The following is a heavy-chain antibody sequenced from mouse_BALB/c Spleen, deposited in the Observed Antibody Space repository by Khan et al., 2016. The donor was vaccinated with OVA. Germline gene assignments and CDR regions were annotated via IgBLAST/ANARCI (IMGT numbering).Heavy chain of an antibody. CDR2: ISSDGDST. Sequence: EVQRVESGGDLVKPGGSLKLSCAASGFTLSSYGMSWVRQTPDKRLEWVATISSDGDSTYYPDNVKGRCTITRDNDKKTLYLQMVSLKSGVTAMFYCASHLAGSFAYWGQGTLVTVSA. D-gene: IGHD1-1*01. CDR3: ASHLAGSFAY. CDR1: GFTLSSYG. J-gene: IGHJ3*01. V-gene: IGHV5-6*01.